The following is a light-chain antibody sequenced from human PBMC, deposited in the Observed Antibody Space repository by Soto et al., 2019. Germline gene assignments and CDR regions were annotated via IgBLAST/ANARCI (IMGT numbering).Light chain of an antibody. V-gene: IGLV2-14*03. CDR3: SSFRSSSTSYV. CDR1: SSDIGDSNY. J-gene: IGLJ1*01. CDR2: DVS. Sequence: QSALTQPASVSGSPGQSITISCTGTSSDIGDSNYVSWYQQHPGKAPKLVIYDVSIRPSGVSNRFSGSKSANTASLTISGLQAEDEADYYCSSFRSSSTSYVFGTGTKVTVL.